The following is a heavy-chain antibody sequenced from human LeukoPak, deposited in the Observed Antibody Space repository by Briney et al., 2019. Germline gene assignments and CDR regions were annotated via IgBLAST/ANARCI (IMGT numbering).Heavy chain of an antibody. CDR1: GFTFSSYW. V-gene: IGHV3-7*01. J-gene: IGHJ6*02. CDR2: MKQDGSEK. Sequence: PGGSLRLSCVVSGFTFSSYWMSWVRQAPGQGLEWVANMKQDGSEKYYVDSVKGRFTISRDNSKNTLYLQMNSLRAEDTAVYYCARSGSSSSRYYYGMDVWGQGTTVTVSS. D-gene: IGHD6-6*01. CDR3: ARSGSSSSRYYYGMDV.